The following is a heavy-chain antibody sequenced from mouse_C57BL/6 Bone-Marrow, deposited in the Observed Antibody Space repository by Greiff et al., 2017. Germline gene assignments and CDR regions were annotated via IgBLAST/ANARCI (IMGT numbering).Heavy chain of an antibody. J-gene: IGHJ2*01. D-gene: IGHD2-12*01. CDR3: ARYSHFDY. V-gene: IGHV5-4*03. Sequence: EVMLVESGGGLVKPGGSLKLSCAASGFTFRSYAMSWVRQTPEKRLEWVATISDGGSYTYYPDNVKGRFTISRDNAKNNLYLQMSHLKSEDTAMYYCARYSHFDYWGQGTTLTVSS. CDR1: GFTFRSYA. CDR2: ISDGGSYT.